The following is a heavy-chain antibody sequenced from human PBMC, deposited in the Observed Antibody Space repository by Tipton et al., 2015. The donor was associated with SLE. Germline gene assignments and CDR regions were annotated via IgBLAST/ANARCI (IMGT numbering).Heavy chain of an antibody. CDR2: IYTSGST. J-gene: IGHJ4*02. V-gene: IGHV4-61*09. CDR1: SGSISSGGYY. CDR3: ARDLGEDYDFWSGQGY. D-gene: IGHD3-3*01. Sequence: TLSLTCTVSSGSISSGGYYWTWIRQPAGKGLEWFGHIYTSGSTNYNPSLKSRVTISVDTSKNHFSLKPNSVTAADTAVYYCARDLGEDYDFWSGQGYWGQGTLVTVSS.